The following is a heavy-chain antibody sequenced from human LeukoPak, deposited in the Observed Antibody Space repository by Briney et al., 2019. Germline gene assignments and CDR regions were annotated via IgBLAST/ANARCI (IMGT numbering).Heavy chain of an antibody. CDR1: GFTFSSHW. J-gene: IGHJ4*02. Sequence: GGSLRLSCAASGFTFSSHWMSWVRQAPGKGLEWVANIKKDGSEKYYVDSVKGRFTISRDNAKTSLYLHMNSLRAEDTAVYYCAKAPGPYDSSGYYGPIWGQGTLVTVSS. CDR2: IKKDGSEK. CDR3: AKAPGPYDSSGYYGPI. V-gene: IGHV3-7*01. D-gene: IGHD3-22*01.